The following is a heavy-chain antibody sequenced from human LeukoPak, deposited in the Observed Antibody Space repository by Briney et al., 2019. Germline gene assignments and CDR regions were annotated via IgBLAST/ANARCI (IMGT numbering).Heavy chain of an antibody. CDR3: ARGDPHADL. CDR1: GVDLSTYE. J-gene: IGHJ5*02. D-gene: IGHD5-24*01. V-gene: IGHV3-48*03. Sequence: PGGSLRLSCAASGVDLSTYEMSWVRQAPGKGLEWIADITISGHTKNYADSVKGRFSISSDNARTSLYLQMHRLRVEDTGVYYCARGDPHADLWGQGTLVTVSS. CDR2: ITISGHTK.